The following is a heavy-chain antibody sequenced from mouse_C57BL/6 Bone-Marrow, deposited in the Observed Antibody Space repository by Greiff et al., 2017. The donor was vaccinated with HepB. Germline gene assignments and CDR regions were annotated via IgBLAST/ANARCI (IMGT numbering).Heavy chain of an antibody. D-gene: IGHD2-5*01. CDR3: ASYSNYFAY. J-gene: IGHJ3*01. Sequence: VQLKESGPELVKPGASVKISCKASGYSFTGYYMNWVKQSPEKSLEWIGEINPSTGGTTYNQKFKAKATLTVDKSSSTAYMQLESLTSEDSAVYYCASYSNYFAYWGQGTLVTGSA. CDR1: GYSFTGYY. CDR2: INPSTGGT. V-gene: IGHV1-42*01.